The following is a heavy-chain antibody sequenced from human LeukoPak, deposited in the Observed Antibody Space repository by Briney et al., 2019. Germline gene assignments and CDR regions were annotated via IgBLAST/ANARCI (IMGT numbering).Heavy chain of an antibody. J-gene: IGHJ3*02. Sequence: PGGSLRLSCAASGFIFSSYEMNWVRQAPGKGLEWVSYISSSGDTIYYADSVKGRFTISRDNSKNTLYLQMNSLRAEDTAVYYCARDQDTAMVNDAFDIWGQGTMVTVSS. CDR2: ISSSGDTI. V-gene: IGHV3-48*03. CDR3: ARDQDTAMVNDAFDI. CDR1: GFIFSSYE. D-gene: IGHD5-18*01.